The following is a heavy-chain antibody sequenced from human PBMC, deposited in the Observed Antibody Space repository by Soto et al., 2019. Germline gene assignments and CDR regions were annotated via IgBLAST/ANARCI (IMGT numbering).Heavy chain of an antibody. D-gene: IGHD3-22*01. CDR1: GGSISSGGYY. Sequence: QVQLQESGPGLVKPSQTLSLTCTVSGGSISSGGYYWSWIRQHPGKGLEWIWYIYYSGSTYYNPSLKSRVTISVDPSKNQFSLKLSSVTAADTAVYYCARVKYYYDSSGPSGWFDPWGQGTLVTVSS. CDR3: ARVKYYYDSSGPSGWFDP. J-gene: IGHJ5*02. CDR2: IYYSGST. V-gene: IGHV4-31*03.